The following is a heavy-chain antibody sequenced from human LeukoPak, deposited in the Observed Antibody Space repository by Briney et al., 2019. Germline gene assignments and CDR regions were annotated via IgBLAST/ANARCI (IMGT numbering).Heavy chain of an antibody. Sequence: SQTLSLTCTVSGGSISSGSYYWSWIRQPAGKGLEWIGRIYTSGSTNYNPSLKSRVTISVDTSKNQFSLKLSSVTAADTAVYYCARERLGMIVATINDYWGQGTLVTVSS. J-gene: IGHJ4*02. CDR3: ARERLGMIVATINDY. CDR2: IYTSGST. CDR1: GGSISSGSYY. V-gene: IGHV4-61*02. D-gene: IGHD5-12*01.